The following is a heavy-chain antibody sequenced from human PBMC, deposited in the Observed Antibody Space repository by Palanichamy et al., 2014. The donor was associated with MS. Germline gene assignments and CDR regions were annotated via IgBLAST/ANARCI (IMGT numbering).Heavy chain of an antibody. CDR2: ISTDGSAT. J-gene: IGHJ4*02. CDR3: ARGITNRYGYVF. D-gene: IGHD5-18*01. V-gene: IGHV3-74*01. CDR1: GFSFSSDW. Sequence: EVQLVESGGALVQPGGSLRLSCAASGFSFSSDWMHWVRQAPGRGLVWVSRISTDGSATNYADSVKGRSTISRDNAKNTLHLQMNSLRVEDTAVYYCARGITNRYGYVFWGQGTLVTVSS.